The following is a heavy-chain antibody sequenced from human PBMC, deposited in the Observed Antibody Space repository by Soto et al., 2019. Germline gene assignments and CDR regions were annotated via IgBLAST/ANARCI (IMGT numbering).Heavy chain of an antibody. Sequence: PGGSLRLSCAASGFTFSSYGMSWVRQAPGKGLEWVSAISGSGGSTYYADSVKGRFTISRDNSKNTLYLQMNSLRAEDTAVYYCAKAPGSSGQIYYWYFDLWGRGTLVTVSS. D-gene: IGHD3-22*01. J-gene: IGHJ2*01. CDR1: GFTFSSYG. CDR2: ISGSGGST. CDR3: AKAPGSSGQIYYWYFDL. V-gene: IGHV3-23*01.